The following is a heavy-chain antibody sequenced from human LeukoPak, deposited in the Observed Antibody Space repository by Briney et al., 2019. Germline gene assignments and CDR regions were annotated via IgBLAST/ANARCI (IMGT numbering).Heavy chain of an antibody. V-gene: IGHV1-46*01. CDR2: INPSGGST. CDR3: ARERDTAMVIRRYYYFDY. CDR1: GYTFTSYY. J-gene: IGHJ4*02. Sequence: ASVTVSCKASGYTFTSYYMHWVRQAPGQGLEWMGIINPSGGSTSYAQKFQGRVTMTRDTSTSTVYMELSSLRSEDTAVYYCARERDTAMVIRRYYYFDYWGQGTLVTVSS. D-gene: IGHD5-18*01.